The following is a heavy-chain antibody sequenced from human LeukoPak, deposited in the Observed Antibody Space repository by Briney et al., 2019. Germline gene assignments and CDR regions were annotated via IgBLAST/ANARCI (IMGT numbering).Heavy chain of an antibody. CDR2: IIPIFGTA. V-gene: IGHV1-69*13. CDR1: GGTFSSYA. D-gene: IGHD1-26*01. Sequence: SVKVSCKASGGTFSSYAISWVRQAPGQGLEWMGGIIPIFGTANYAQKFQDRVTITADESTSTAYMELSSLRSEDTAVYYCARESTGGGSYSGAFDIWGQGTMVTVSS. CDR3: ARESTGGGSYSGAFDI. J-gene: IGHJ3*02.